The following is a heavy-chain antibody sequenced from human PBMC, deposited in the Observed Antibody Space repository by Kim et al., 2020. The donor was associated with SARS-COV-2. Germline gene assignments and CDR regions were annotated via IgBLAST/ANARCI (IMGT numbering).Heavy chain of an antibody. CDR1: GGTFSSYA. J-gene: IGHJ3*02. D-gene: IGHD2-15*01. CDR2: IIPIFGTA. Sequence: SVKVSCKASGGTFSSYAISWVRQAPGQGLEWMGGIIPIFGTANYAQKFQGRVTITADESTSTAYMELSSLRSEDTAVYYCARDGGYCSGGSCLHDAFDIWGQGTMVTVSS. V-gene: IGHV1-69*13. CDR3: ARDGGYCSGGSCLHDAFDI.